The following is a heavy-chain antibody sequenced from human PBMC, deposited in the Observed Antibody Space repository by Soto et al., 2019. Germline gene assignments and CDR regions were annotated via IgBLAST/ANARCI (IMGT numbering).Heavy chain of an antibody. CDR3: ARLVAVAGTTKVFYFEY. J-gene: IGHJ4*02. Sequence: TSATMSLSCNFAGGSISSSIYYWGRHRQPPGKGLEWIGSIYYSGSTYYNPSLKSRVTISVDTSKNQFSLKLSSVTAADTAVYYCARLVAVAGTTKVFYFEYLGQGTPVIVSS. CDR1: GGSISSSIYY. V-gene: IGHV4-39*01. D-gene: IGHD6-19*01. CDR2: IYYSGST.